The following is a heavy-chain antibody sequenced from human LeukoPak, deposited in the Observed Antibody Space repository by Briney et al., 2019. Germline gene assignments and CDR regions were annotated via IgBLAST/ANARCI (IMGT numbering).Heavy chain of an antibody. CDR2: ISYDGSNK. J-gene: IGHJ4*02. CDR3: ARGTYYYDSSGYYEGDY. D-gene: IGHD3-22*01. V-gene: IGHV3-30-3*01. CDR1: GFTFSSYA. Sequence: GGSLRPSCAASGFTFSSYAMHWVRQAPGKGLEWVAVISYDGSNKYYADSVKGRFTISRDNSKNTLYLQMNSLRAEDTAVYYCARGTYYYDSSGYYEGDYWGQGTLVTVSS.